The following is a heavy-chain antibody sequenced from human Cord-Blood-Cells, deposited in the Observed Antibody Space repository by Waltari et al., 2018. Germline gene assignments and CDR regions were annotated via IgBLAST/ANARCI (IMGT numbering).Heavy chain of an antibody. CDR3: ASQRGYCSSTSCPYYFDY. J-gene: IGHJ4*02. CDR1: GGPFSSYA. V-gene: IGHV1-69*09. CDR2: IIPILGKA. D-gene: IGHD2-2*01. Sequence: QVPLVQSGAEVKKPGSSVKVSCKASGGPFSSYAIGWVGQAPGHGLDGMGRIIPILGKANYAQKFQGRVTITADKSTSTAYMELSSLRSEDTAVYYCASQRGYCSSTSCPYYFDYWGQGTLVTVSS.